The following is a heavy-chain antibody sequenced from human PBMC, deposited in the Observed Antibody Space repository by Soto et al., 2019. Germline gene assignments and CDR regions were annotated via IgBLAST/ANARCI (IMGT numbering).Heavy chain of an antibody. V-gene: IGHV4-59*01. Sequence: SETLSLTCTVSGDSITGSYWSWIRQPPGKTLEWIGYIYHSGTTTYNPSLKSRVSISVDTSKNQFSLRLTSVIAADTAVYYCARDMPYAAGSLAGCDYWGQGSLVTVSS. CDR3: ARDMPYAAGSLAGCDY. CDR1: GDSITGSY. CDR2: IYHSGTT. J-gene: IGHJ4*02. D-gene: IGHD1-26*01.